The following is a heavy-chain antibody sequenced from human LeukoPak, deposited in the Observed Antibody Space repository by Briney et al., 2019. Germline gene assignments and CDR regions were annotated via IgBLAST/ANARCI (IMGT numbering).Heavy chain of an antibody. J-gene: IGHJ5*02. CDR2: IKQDGSEK. Sequence: GGSLRLSCAASGFTFSSYWMSWVRQAPGKGLEWVANIKQDGSEKYYVDSVKGRFTISRDNPGNVVYLQMDSLRVEDTAVYYCTRVAQSGPTGWFDPWGQGTLVTVSS. CDR1: GFTFSSYW. D-gene: IGHD1-1*01. V-gene: IGHV3-7*01. CDR3: TRVAQSGPTGWFDP.